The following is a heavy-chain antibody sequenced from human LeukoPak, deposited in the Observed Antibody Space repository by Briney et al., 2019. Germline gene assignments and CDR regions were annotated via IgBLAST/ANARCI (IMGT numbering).Heavy chain of an antibody. D-gene: IGHD3-3*01. Sequence: ASVKVSCKASGYTFTSYDINWVRQATGRGLEWMGWMNPNSGNTDYAQKFQGRVTITRNTPISTAYMELSSLRSEDTAVYYCARGLDFSGYYDYYMDVWGKGTTVTVSS. CDR3: ARGLDFSGYYDYYMDV. CDR2: MNPNSGNT. CDR1: GYTFTSYD. J-gene: IGHJ6*03. V-gene: IGHV1-8*03.